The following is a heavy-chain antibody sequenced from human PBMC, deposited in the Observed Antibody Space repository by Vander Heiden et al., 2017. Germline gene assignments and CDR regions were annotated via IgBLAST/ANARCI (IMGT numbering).Heavy chain of an antibody. D-gene: IGHD3-10*01. Sequence: QLQLPESGPGLVKPSETLSLTCTVSGGPISSSSYYWGWIRQPPGKGLEWIGSIYYSGSTYYNPSLKSRVTISVDTSKNQFSLKLSSVTAADTAVYYCARSGSGIHDYWGQGTLVTVSS. V-gene: IGHV4-39*01. CDR2: IYYSGST. J-gene: IGHJ4*02. CDR3: ARSGSGIHDY. CDR1: GGPISSSSYY.